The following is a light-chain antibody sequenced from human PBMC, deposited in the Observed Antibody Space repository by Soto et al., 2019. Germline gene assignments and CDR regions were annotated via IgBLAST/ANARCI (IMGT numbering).Light chain of an antibody. CDR3: AGWDDSRNNWV. Sequence: QSVLTQPPSASGTPGQRVTISCSGSSSNIGRNTINWYRQLPGTAPKLLIYSNNQRPSGVPDRFSCSKSGTSASLAISGLQSEDEADYYCAGWDDSRNNWVFGGGTKLTVL. J-gene: IGLJ3*02. CDR1: SSNIGRNT. CDR2: SNN. V-gene: IGLV1-44*01.